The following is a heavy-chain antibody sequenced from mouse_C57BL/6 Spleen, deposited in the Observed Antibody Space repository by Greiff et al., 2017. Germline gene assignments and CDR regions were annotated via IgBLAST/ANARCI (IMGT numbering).Heavy chain of an antibody. CDR2: INPGSGGT. V-gene: IGHV1-54*01. Sequence: QVQLQQSGAELVRPGTSVKVSCKASGYAFTNYLIEWVKQRPGQGLAWIGVINPGSGGTNYNEKFKGKATLTADKSSSTAYMQLSSLTSEDSAVYFCARGGLRRENYYAMDYWGQGTSVTVSS. J-gene: IGHJ4*01. CDR1: GYAFTNYL. D-gene: IGHD2-4*01. CDR3: ARGGLRRENYYAMDY.